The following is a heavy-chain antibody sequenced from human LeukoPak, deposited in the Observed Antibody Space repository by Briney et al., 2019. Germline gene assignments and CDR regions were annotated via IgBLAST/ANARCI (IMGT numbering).Heavy chain of an antibody. CDR3: VRDYYYESGGYYSFDY. CDR1: GFTFSSYA. J-gene: IGHJ4*02. CDR2: ISYDGSNT. V-gene: IGHV3-30*04. D-gene: IGHD3-22*01. Sequence: GGSLRLSRAASGFTFSSYAMHWVRQAPGKGLEWVAVISYDGSNTYYADSVKGRFTVSRDNSNNTLSLQVNTLRPEDTAIYYCVRDYYYESGGYYSFDYWGQGTLVTVSS.